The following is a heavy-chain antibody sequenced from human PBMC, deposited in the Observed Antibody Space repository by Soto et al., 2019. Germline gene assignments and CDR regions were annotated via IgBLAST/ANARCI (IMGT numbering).Heavy chain of an antibody. V-gene: IGHV4-30-2*01. CDR2: IYHSGST. Sequence: PSDTLSLTCAVSGGSISSGGYSWSWIRQPPGKGLEWIGYIYHSGSTYYNPSLKSRVTISVDRSKNQFSLKLSSVTAADTAVYYCARFTRADAFDIWGQGTMVTVS. CDR1: GGSISSGGYS. CDR3: ARFTRADAFDI. D-gene: IGHD3-10*01. J-gene: IGHJ3*02.